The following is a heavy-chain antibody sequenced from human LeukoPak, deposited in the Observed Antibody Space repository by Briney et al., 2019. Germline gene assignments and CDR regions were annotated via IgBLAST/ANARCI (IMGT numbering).Heavy chain of an antibody. J-gene: IGHJ3*02. CDR2: MNPNSGNT. Sequence: ASVNVSCKASGYTFTSYDINWVRQATGQGLEWMGWMNPNSGNTGYAQKFQGRVTITRNTSISTAYMELSSLRSEDTAVYYCARGPPRRVGATTGVGLFDIWGQGTMVTVSS. CDR3: ARGPPRRVGATTGVGLFDI. V-gene: IGHV1-8*03. D-gene: IGHD1-26*01. CDR1: GYTFTSYD.